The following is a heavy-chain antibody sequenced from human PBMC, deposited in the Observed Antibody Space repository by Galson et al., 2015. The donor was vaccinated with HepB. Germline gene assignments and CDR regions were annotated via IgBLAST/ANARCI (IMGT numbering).Heavy chain of an antibody. D-gene: IGHD3-22*01. Sequence: SLRLSCAASGFNLRPYGMNWVRQAPGKGLEWVAYIGSSSTTIDYADSVKGRFTISRNNAKNILYLQMNSLRAEDTAVYYCAKTAYFYDSHGPMDERGFDYWGQGALVTVSS. J-gene: IGHJ4*02. V-gene: IGHV3-48*04. CDR3: AKTAYFYDSHGPMDERGFDY. CDR2: IGSSSTTI. CDR1: GFNLRPYG.